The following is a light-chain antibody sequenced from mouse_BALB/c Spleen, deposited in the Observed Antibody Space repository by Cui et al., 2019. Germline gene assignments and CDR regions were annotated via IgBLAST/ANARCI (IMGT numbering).Light chain of an antibody. CDR1: SSVSY. Sequence: HIVLTQSPAIMSASIGEEITLTCIASSSVSYMHWYQQKSGTSPKLLIYSTSNLASGVPSRVSGSWSGTFYSLTISSVEAEDAADYYCHQWSSYPWTFGGGTKLEIK. V-gene: IGKV4-80*01. J-gene: IGKJ1*01. CDR3: HQWSSYPWT. CDR2: STS.